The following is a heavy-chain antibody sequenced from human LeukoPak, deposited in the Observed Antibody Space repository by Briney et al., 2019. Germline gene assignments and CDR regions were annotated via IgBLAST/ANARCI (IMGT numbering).Heavy chain of an antibody. V-gene: IGHV3-74*01. D-gene: IGHD6-19*01. Sequence: GGSLRLSCAASGFTFSSYWMHWVRQAPGKGLVWVSRINSDGSSTSYADSVKGRFTISRDNAKNSLYLQMNSLRAEDTAVYYCAREGSDWNYYYYMDVWGKGTTVTISS. CDR3: AREGSDWNYYYYMDV. J-gene: IGHJ6*03. CDR2: INSDGSST. CDR1: GFTFSSYW.